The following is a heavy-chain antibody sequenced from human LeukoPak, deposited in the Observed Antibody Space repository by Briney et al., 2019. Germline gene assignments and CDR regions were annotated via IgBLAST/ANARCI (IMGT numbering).Heavy chain of an antibody. CDR1: GFNFGNYG. Sequence: GGSLRLSCAASGFNFGNYGMNWVRQAPGKGLEWVSGIRASGRTTDYADSVKGRFTISRDNSKNTLYLQMNSLRAEDTAMYYCAKDGGLYSSGWYFDYWGQGILVTVSS. D-gene: IGHD6-19*01. J-gene: IGHJ4*02. CDR3: AKDGGLYSSGWYFDY. V-gene: IGHV3-23*01. CDR2: IRASGRTT.